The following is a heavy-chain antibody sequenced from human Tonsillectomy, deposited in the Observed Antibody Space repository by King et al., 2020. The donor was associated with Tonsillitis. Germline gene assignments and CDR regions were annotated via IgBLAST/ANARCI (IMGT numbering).Heavy chain of an antibody. CDR3: ARDLWGYNDYDAY. CDR2: IKQGGSER. D-gene: IGHD5-12*01. Sequence: VQLVESGGGLVQPGGSLRLSCAASGFSFSNYWMSWVRQAPGKGLEWVANIKQGGSERYYVDSVKGRFTISRDNAKNSLYLQMNSLRVEDTAVYYCARDLWGYNDYDAYWGQGTLVTVSS. J-gene: IGHJ4*02. V-gene: IGHV3-7*01. CDR1: GFSFSNYW.